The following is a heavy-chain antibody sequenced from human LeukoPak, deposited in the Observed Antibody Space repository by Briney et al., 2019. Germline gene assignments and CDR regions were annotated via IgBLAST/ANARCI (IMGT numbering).Heavy chain of an antibody. CDR1: GYTFTSYY. CDR3: ARDLVGYYGSGSYYISDAFDI. V-gene: IGHV1-46*01. J-gene: IGHJ3*02. D-gene: IGHD3-10*01. Sequence: ASVKVSCKASGYTFTSYYMHWVRQAPGQGREWMGIINPSGGSKSYAQKFQGRVTLPRDPSTSKVYMELSSLRSEDTAVHYCARDLVGYYGSGSYYISDAFDIWGQGTMVTVSS. CDR2: INPSGGSK.